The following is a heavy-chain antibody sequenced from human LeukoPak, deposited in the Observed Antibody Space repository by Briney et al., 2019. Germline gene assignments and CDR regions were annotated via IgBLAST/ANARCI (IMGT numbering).Heavy chain of an antibody. V-gene: IGHV3-74*01. CDR3: AGDLREHDY. J-gene: IGHJ4*02. Sequence: GGSLRLSCVGSGVTLRGYWMYWVRQPPGKGLMWVSRINFDGSEVTYADSVKGRFTVSRDNAKNTLYLQMGSLRVEDTAVYYCAGDLREHDYWGQGTLVTVSS. D-gene: IGHD1/OR15-1a*01. CDR1: GVTLRGYW. CDR2: INFDGSEV.